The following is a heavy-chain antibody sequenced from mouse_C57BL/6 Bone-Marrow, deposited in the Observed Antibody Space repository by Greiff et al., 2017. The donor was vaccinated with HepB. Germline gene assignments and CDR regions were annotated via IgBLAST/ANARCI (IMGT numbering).Heavy chain of an antibody. D-gene: IGHD1-1*01. V-gene: IGHV5-9*01. CDR1: GFTFSSYS. CDR2: ISGGGGNT. J-gene: IGHJ3*01. Sequence: EVKLVESGGGLVKPGGSLKLSCAASGFTFSSYSMSWVRQTPEKRLEWVATISGGGGNTYYPDSVKGRVTISRDNAKNTLYLQMSSLRSEDTALYYGGRHDYYGSGAYWGQGTLVTVAA. CDR3: GRHDYYGSGAY.